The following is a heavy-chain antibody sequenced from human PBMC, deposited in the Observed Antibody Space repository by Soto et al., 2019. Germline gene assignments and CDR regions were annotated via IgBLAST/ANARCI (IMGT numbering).Heavy chain of an antibody. CDR2: IYHSGST. Sequence: SETLSLTCAVSGYPISSGYYWGWIRQPPGKGLEWIGSIYHSGSTYYNPSLKSRVTISVDTSKNQFSLKLSSVTAADTAVYYCARVWLVVPAAPLDYWGQGTLVTVSS. CDR1: GYPISSGYY. CDR3: ARVWLVVPAAPLDY. D-gene: IGHD2-2*01. V-gene: IGHV4-38-2*01. J-gene: IGHJ4*02.